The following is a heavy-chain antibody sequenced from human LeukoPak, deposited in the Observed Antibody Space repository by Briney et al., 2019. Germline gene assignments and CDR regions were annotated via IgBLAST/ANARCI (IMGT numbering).Heavy chain of an antibody. Sequence: PGGSLTLSCAPSGYTFSSYEMNWVRQAPGKGREWLSYISSSGSTIYYADSVKGRFTISRDNTKNSLYLQMNSLRAEDTAVYYCAREKGYCSGGNCYSDWFDPWGQGTLVTVSS. J-gene: IGHJ5*02. CDR3: AREKGYCSGGNCYSDWFDP. V-gene: IGHV3-48*03. CDR2: ISSSGSTI. CDR1: GYTFSSYE. D-gene: IGHD2-15*01.